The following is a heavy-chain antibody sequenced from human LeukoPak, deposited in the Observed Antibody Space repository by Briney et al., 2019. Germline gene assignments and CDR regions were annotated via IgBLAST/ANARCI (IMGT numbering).Heavy chain of an antibody. D-gene: IGHD3-3*02. CDR1: GASFSGYY. CDR2: INHSGST. CDR3: ARGLLIRWFDP. Sequence: SETLSLTCAVYGASFSGYYWSWIRQPPGKGLEWIGEINHSGSTNYNPSLKSRVTISVDTSKNQFSLKLSSVTAADTAVYYCARGLLIRWFDPWGQGTLVTVSS. J-gene: IGHJ5*02. V-gene: IGHV4-34*01.